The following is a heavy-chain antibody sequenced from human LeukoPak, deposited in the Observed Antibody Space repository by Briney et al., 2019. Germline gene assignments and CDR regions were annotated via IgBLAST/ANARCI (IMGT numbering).Heavy chain of an antibody. CDR3: KGYYDSSGYKAY. CDR1: GFTFRSYE. D-gene: IGHD3-22*01. V-gene: IGHV3-48*03. J-gene: IGHJ4*02. Sequence: GGSLRLSCVASGFTFRSYETNWVRQAPGKGLEWVSYISSSGSTIYYADSVKGRFTISRDNAKNSLYLQMNSLRAEDTAVYYCKGYYDSSGYKAYWGQGTLVTVSS. CDR2: ISSSGSTI.